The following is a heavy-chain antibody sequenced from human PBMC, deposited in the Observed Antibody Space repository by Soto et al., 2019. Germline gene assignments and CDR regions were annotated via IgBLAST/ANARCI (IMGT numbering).Heavy chain of an antibody. Sequence: SETLSLTCTVSGGSIISSSYYWVLIRQPPGKGLEWIGSIYYSGSTYYNPSLKSRVTISVDTSKNQFSLKLSSVTAADTAVYYCARRQSSSWYGLWGQGTLVTVSS. V-gene: IGHV4-39*01. J-gene: IGHJ4*02. CDR2: IYYSGST. CDR1: GGSIISSSYY. D-gene: IGHD6-13*01. CDR3: ARRQSSSWYGL.